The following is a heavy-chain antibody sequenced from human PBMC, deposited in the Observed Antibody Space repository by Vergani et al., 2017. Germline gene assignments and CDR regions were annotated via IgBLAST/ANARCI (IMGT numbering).Heavy chain of an antibody. CDR3: ARGASGDYVSSFDY. CDR1: GDIFNNYT. CDR2: IIPIIRLA. Sequence: QVHLEQSGTEVKKPGSSVKVSCKVSGDIFNNYTVTWVRQAPGQGLEWMGRIIPIIRLATSAQKFQDRVKITGDTSTNTVYMEMNNLRSEDTAVYYCARGASGDYVSSFDYWGQGILVTVSS. D-gene: IGHD4-17*01. J-gene: IGHJ4*02. V-gene: IGHV1-69*02.